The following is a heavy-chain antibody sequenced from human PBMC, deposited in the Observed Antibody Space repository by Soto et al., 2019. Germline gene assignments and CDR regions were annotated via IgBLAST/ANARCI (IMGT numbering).Heavy chain of an antibody. Sequence: ASVKVSCKASGFSFTGYYIHWLRQAPGQGLEWMGWINAHSGGTEYAQKFQGRVTLTRDTSTATAYLTLTSLTSDDTALYYCAKDLTRQLAYWLDPWGQGTQVTVSS. D-gene: IGHD6-6*01. CDR1: GFSFTGYY. J-gene: IGHJ5*02. V-gene: IGHV1-2*02. CDR3: AKDLTRQLAYWLDP. CDR2: INAHSGGT.